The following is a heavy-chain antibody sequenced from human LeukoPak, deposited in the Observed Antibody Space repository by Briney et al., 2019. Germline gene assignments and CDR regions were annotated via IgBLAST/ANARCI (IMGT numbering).Heavy chain of an antibody. Sequence: GGSLRLSCAASGYTFSSYRMSWVRQAPGKGLEWVANIKQDGSEKYYVDSVKGRFTISRDNAKNSVYLQLNSLRAEDTAIYYCARDGWTWLHFFDYWGQGTLVTVSS. CDR2: IKQDGSEK. J-gene: IGHJ4*02. D-gene: IGHD5-24*01. CDR1: GYTFSSYR. CDR3: ARDGWTWLHFFDY. V-gene: IGHV3-7*01.